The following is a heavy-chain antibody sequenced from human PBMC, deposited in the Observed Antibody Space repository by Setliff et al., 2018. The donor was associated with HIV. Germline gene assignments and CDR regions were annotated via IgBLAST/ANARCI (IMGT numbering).Heavy chain of an antibody. CDR3: ARGPPPESTWNHVGSRFYYYMDV. J-gene: IGHJ6*03. CDR1: GDSISSSNYY. CDR2: IYYSGSS. V-gene: IGHV4-39*02. D-gene: IGHD1-1*01. Sequence: SETLSLTCTVSGDSISSSNYYWGWIRQPPGKGLEWIGNIYYSGSSYCNPSLKSRVAISVDTSKNEFSLKLTSVTAAVTAVYYCARGPPPESTWNHVGSRFYYYMDVWDNGTTVTVSS.